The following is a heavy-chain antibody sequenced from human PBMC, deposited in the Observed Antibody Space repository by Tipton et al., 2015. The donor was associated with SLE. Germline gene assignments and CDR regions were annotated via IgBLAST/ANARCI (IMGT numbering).Heavy chain of an antibody. CDR3: ARFGGGQQLVPVDY. V-gene: IGHV3-21*01. J-gene: IGHJ4*02. Sequence: SVKGRFTISRDNAKNSVYLQMNRLRAEDTAVYYCARFGGGQQLVPVDYWGQGTLVTVSS. D-gene: IGHD6-13*01.